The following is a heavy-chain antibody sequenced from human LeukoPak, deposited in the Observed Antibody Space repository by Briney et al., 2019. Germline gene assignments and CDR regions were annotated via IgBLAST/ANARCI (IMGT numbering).Heavy chain of an antibody. CDR1: GYTFTGYY. CDR3: ARKAGQWLRNNNWFDP. V-gene: IGHV1-2*02. CDR2: INPNSGGT. J-gene: IGHJ5*02. Sequence: ASVKVSCKASGYTFTGYYMHWVRQAPGQGLEWMGWINPNSGGTNYAQKFQGRVTMTRDTSISTAYMELSRLRSDDTAVYYCARKAGQWLRNNNWFDPWGQGTLVTVSS. D-gene: IGHD6-19*01.